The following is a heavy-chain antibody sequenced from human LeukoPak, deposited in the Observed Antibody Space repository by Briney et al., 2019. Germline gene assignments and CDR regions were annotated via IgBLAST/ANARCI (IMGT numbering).Heavy chain of an antibody. CDR2: IHYSGST. Sequence: PSETLSLTCTVSGGSISSSSHYWGWIRQPPGKGLEWIGSIHYSGSTYYNPSLKSRVTVSVATSNSQFSLKLTSVTAADTAVYHCARRLSTYYFDHWGQGTLVTVSS. D-gene: IGHD3-3*02. V-gene: IGHV4-39*01. CDR3: ARRLSTYYFDH. J-gene: IGHJ4*02. CDR1: GGSISSSSHY.